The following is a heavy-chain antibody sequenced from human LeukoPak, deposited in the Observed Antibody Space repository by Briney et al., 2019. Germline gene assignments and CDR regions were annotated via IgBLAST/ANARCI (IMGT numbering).Heavy chain of an antibody. D-gene: IGHD3-10*01. Sequence: GGSLRLSCAASGFTFSSYSMNWVRQAPGKGLEWVSSISSSSSYIYYADSVKGRFTISRDNAKNSLYLQMNSLRAEDTAVYYCARDPVTGYYGSGPNWFDPWGQGTLVTVSS. CDR2: ISSSSSYI. CDR1: GFTFSSYS. J-gene: IGHJ5*02. V-gene: IGHV3-21*01. CDR3: ARDPVTGYYGSGPNWFDP.